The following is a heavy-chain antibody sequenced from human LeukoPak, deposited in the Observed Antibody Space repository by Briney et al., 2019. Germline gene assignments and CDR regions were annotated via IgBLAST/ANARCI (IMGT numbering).Heavy chain of an antibody. Sequence: GASVKVSCKASGYAFTGYYMHWVRQAPGQGLEWMGWINPNSGGTNYAQKFQGRVTMTRDTSISTAYMELSRLRSDDTAVYYCARDRSNYDSSGLDYWGQGTLVTVSS. CDR3: ARDRSNYDSSGLDY. J-gene: IGHJ4*02. V-gene: IGHV1-2*02. CDR1: GYAFTGYY. CDR2: INPNSGGT. D-gene: IGHD3-22*01.